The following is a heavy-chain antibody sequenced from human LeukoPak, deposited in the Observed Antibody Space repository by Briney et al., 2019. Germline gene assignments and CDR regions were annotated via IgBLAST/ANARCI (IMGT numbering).Heavy chain of an antibody. Sequence: GVSLRLSCAASGFTFSDYYMSWIRQAPGKGLEWVSYISSSGSTIYYADSVKGRFTISRDNAKNSLYLQMNSLRAEDTAVYYCARDLPTGNYYYYYGMDVWGQGTTVTVSS. J-gene: IGHJ6*02. V-gene: IGHV3-11*01. CDR1: GFTFSDYY. CDR3: ARDLPTGNYYYYYGMDV. CDR2: ISSSGSTI.